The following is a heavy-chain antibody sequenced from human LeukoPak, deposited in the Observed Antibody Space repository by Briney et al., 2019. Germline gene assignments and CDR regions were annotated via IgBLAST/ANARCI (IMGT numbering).Heavy chain of an antibody. CDR1: GFTFSSYS. V-gene: IGHV3-21*01. D-gene: IGHD3-10*01. Sequence: GGSLRLSCAASGFTFSSYSMNWVRQAPGKGLEWVSSISSSSSYIYYADSVKGRFTISRDNSKNTLYLQMNSLRAEDTAVYFCARVATGSYDWFDPWGQGTLVTVSS. CDR3: ARVATGSYDWFDP. CDR2: ISSSSSYI. J-gene: IGHJ5*02.